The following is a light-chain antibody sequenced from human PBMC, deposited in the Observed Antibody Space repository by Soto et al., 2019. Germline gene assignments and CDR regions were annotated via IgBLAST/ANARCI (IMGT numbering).Light chain of an antibody. V-gene: IGKV3-15*01. CDR3: QQYNNWPRT. CDR1: QSVSSN. J-gene: IGKJ1*01. Sequence: EIVMPQSPATLSVSPGARAPLSGRASQSVSSNLAWYQQKPCQAPRLLIYGASTRATGIPARFSGSGSGTEFTLTISSPQSEDFAVYYCQQYNNWPRTFGQGTKVDIK. CDR2: GAS.